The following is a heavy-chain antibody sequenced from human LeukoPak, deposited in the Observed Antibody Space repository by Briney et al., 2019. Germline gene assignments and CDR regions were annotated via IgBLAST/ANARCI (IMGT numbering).Heavy chain of an antibody. J-gene: IGHJ3*02. CDR2: IFYRGSI. V-gene: IGHV4-59*12. CDR3: ARGVVLGQDDAFDN. D-gene: IGHD3/OR15-3a*01. Sequence: SETLSLTCTVSGGSISNYYWSWIRQPPGKGLEWIGYIFYRGSIDYSPSLQSRVTISVDTSKNHLSLRLTSVTAADTAVYFCARGVVLGQDDAFDNWGRGTMVTVSS. CDR1: GGSISNYY.